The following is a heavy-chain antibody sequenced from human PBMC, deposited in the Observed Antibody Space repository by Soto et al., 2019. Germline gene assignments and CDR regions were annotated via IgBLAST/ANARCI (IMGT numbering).Heavy chain of an antibody. D-gene: IGHD3-22*01. CDR1: GFTFSSYA. J-gene: IGHJ4*02. CDR3: AREGTRRYYDSSGYYVY. CDR2: ISYDGSNK. Sequence: QVQLVESGGGVVQPGRSLRLSCAASGFTFSSYAMHWVRQAPGKGLEWVAVISYDGSNKYYADSVKGRFTISRDNSKNTVNLQMNSLRDEDTAVYYCAREGTRRYYDSSGYYVYWGQGTLVTVSS. V-gene: IGHV3-30-3*01.